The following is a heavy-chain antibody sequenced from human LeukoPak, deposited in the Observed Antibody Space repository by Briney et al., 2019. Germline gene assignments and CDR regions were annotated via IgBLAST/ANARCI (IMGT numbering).Heavy chain of an antibody. CDR3: AQTTPPYCSSTSCYSGNWFDR. Sequence: SVNVSCKASGGTFSSYTINWVRQAPGQGLEWMGRIIPILGIANYAQKFQGRVTITADKSTSTAYMELSSLRYEDTAVYYCAQTTPPYCSSTSCYSGNWFDRWGQGTLVTVSS. CDR1: GGTFSSYT. CDR2: IIPILGIA. V-gene: IGHV1-69*02. J-gene: IGHJ5*02. D-gene: IGHD2-2*01.